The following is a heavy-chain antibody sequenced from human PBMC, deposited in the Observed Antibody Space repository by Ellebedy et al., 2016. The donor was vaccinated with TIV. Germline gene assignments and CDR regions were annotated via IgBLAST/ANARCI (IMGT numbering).Heavy chain of an antibody. D-gene: IGHD2/OR15-2a*01. CDR2: IFYSGST. V-gene: IGHV4-59*08. J-gene: IGHJ4*02. Sequence: SETLSLTXTVSGGSISTYYWRWIRQPPGKGLEWIGYIFYSGSTNYNPSLKSRVTISVDTPKNQFSLKMTSMTAADTAVYYCARHFHHNSRADYWGQGTLVTVSS. CDR3: ARHFHHNSRADY. CDR1: GGSISTYY.